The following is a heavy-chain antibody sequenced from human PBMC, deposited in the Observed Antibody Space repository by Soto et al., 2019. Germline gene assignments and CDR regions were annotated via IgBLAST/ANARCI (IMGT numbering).Heavy chain of an antibody. Sequence: QITLKESGPTLVKPTQPLTLTCTFSGFSLSTSAVGVGWIRQPPGKALEWLAFIYRDDDKRYSPSLKSSLTITKDTSKNQVVLAMTNMDPVDTATYYCAHLVVAGLTYYFDYWGQGTLVTGSS. CDR1: GFSLSTSAVG. V-gene: IGHV2-5*02. D-gene: IGHD2-15*01. CDR3: AHLVVAGLTYYFDY. J-gene: IGHJ4*02. CDR2: IYRDDDK.